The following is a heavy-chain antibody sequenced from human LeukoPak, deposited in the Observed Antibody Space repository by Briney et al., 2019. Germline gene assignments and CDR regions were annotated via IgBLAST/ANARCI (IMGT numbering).Heavy chain of an antibody. J-gene: IGHJ4*02. CDR2: FDPEDGET. Sequence: ASVKVSFTVSGYTLTELSMHWVRQAPGKGLEWMGGFDPEDGETIYAQKFQGRVTMTEDTSTDTAYMELSSLRSEDTAVYYCASEHRYCTNGVCYSDPSDFDYWGQGTLVTVSS. CDR1: GYTLTELS. CDR3: ASEHRYCTNGVCYSDPSDFDY. V-gene: IGHV1-24*01. D-gene: IGHD2-8*01.